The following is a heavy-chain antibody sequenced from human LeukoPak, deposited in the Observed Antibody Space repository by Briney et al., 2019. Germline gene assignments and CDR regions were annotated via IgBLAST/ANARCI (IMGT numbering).Heavy chain of an antibody. V-gene: IGHV1-24*01. CDR3: ATDREGSYPRGHFDL. CDR2: FDPEDGET. D-gene: IGHD3-16*02. CDR1: GYTLTELS. J-gene: IGHJ2*01. Sequence: ASVKVSCKVSGYTLTELSMHWVRQAPGKGLEWMGCFDPEDGETIYAQKFQGRVTMTEDTSTDTAYMELSSLRSEDTAVYYCATDREGSYPRGHFDLWGRGTLVTVSS.